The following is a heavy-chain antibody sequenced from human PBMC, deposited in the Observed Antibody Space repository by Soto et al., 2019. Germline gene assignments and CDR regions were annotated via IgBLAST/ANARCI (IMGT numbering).Heavy chain of an antibody. CDR3: ASGYDDFWSGYAHAFDI. CDR1: GFTFSSYW. D-gene: IGHD3-3*01. V-gene: IGHV3-7*01. J-gene: IGHJ3*02. Sequence: GGSLRLSCAASGFTFSSYWMSWVRQAPGKGLEWVANIKQDGSEKYYVDSVKGRFTISRDNAKNSLYLQMNTLRAEDTAVYYCASGYDDFWSGYAHAFDIWGQGTMVTVSS. CDR2: IKQDGSEK.